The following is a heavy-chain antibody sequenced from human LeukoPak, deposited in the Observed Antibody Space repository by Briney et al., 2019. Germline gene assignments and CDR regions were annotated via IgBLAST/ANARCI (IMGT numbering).Heavy chain of an antibody. D-gene: IGHD2-2*01. CDR3: TRDLVVVPAAVHFDY. V-gene: IGHV4-39*07. CDR2: IYYSGST. Sequence: PSETLSLTCTVSGGSISSSSYYWGWIRQPPGKGLEWIGSIYYSGSTYYNPSLKSRVTISVDTSKNQFSLKLSSVTAADTAVYYCTRDLVVVPAAVHFDYWGQGTLVTVSS. CDR1: GGSISSSSYY. J-gene: IGHJ4*02.